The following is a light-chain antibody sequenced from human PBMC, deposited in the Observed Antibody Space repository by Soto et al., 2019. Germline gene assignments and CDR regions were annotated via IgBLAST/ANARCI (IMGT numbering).Light chain of an antibody. CDR2: EVT. CDR1: TTDIGTYNY. CDR3: ASFTTSSTRV. J-gene: IGLJ1*01. V-gene: IGLV2-14*01. Sequence: QSVLTQPASVSGSPGQSITVSCTGSTTDIGTYNYVSWYQQLPGKAPKLIIFEVTNRPSGVSDRFSGSKSGNTASLTISGLQTEGEADYYCASFTTSSTRVFGSGTKVTVL.